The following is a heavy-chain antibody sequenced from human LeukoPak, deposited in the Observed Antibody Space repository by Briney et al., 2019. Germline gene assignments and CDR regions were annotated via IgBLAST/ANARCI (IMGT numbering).Heavy chain of an antibody. V-gene: IGHV3-30*18. CDR3: AKGLGYCSSTSCGGWAFDI. CDR1: GFTFSSYG. CDR2: ISYDGSNK. D-gene: IGHD2-2*01. Sequence: PGGSLRLSCAASGFTFSSYGMHWVRQAPGKGLEWVAVISYDGSNKYYADSVKGRFTISRDNSKNTLYLQMNSLRAEDTAVYYCAKGLGYCSSTSCGGWAFDIWGQGTMVTVSS. J-gene: IGHJ3*02.